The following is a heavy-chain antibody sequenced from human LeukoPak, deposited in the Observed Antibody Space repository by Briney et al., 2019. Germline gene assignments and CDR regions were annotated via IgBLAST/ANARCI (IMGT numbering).Heavy chain of an antibody. Sequence: GGSLRLSCAASGFTFSSYGMHWVRQAPGKGLEWVAVIWYDGSNKYYADSVKGRFTISRDNSKNTLYLQMNSLRAEDTAVYYCAKDRDGYHFPGYWGQGTLVTVSS. V-gene: IGHV3-30*02. D-gene: IGHD5-24*01. CDR3: AKDRDGYHFPGY. CDR1: GFTFSSYG. CDR2: IWYDGSNK. J-gene: IGHJ4*02.